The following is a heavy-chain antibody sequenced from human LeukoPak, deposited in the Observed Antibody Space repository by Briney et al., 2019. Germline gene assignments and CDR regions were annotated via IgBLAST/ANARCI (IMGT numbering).Heavy chain of an antibody. CDR2: INSKTVGT. Sequence: ASVKVSCKASGYTFTDHYMHWVRQAPGQGLEWWGGINSKTVGTNYAQKFQGRVTMTRDTSISTAYLELSRLRSDDTAVYYCARGGGSMAVPYGLWYFDLWGRGTLVTVSS. CDR3: ARGGGSMAVPYGLWYFDL. CDR1: GYTFTDHY. V-gene: IGHV1-2*02. D-gene: IGHD3-10*01. J-gene: IGHJ2*01.